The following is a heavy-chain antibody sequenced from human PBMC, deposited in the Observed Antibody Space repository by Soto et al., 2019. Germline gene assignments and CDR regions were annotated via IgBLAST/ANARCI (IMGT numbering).Heavy chain of an antibody. D-gene: IGHD2-2*01. Sequence: ASVKVSYKASGYTFTSDYMHWVRQAPGQGLEWMGIINPSGGSTSYAQKFQGRVTMTRDTSTSTVYMELSSLRSEDTAVYYCARDQSSRNAFDIWGQGTMVTVSS. V-gene: IGHV1-46*01. CDR1: GYTFTSDY. CDR3: ARDQSSRNAFDI. J-gene: IGHJ3*02. CDR2: INPSGGST.